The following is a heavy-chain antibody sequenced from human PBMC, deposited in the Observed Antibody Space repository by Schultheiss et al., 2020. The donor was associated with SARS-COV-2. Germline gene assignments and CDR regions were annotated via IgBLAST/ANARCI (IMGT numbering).Heavy chain of an antibody. J-gene: IGHJ2*01. Sequence: GGSLRLSCAASGFTFSSYSMNWVRQAPGKGLEWVSSISSSSSYIYYADSVKGRFTISRDNSKNTLYLQMNSLRAKDTAVYYCAKGYGDYGWYFDLWGRGTLVTVSS. CDR3: AKGYGDYGWYFDL. CDR1: GFTFSSYS. D-gene: IGHD4-17*01. V-gene: IGHV3-21*01. CDR2: ISSSSSYI.